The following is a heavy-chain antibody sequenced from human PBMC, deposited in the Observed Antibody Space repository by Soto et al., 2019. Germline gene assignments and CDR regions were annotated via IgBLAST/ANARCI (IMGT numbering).Heavy chain of an antibody. CDR3: ARGTGIAAAGMPEEGYYYYGMDV. J-gene: IGHJ6*02. Sequence: QVQLVQSGAEVKKPGSSVKVSCKASGGTFSSYAISWVRQAPGQGLEWMGGSIPIFGTANYAQKFQGRVTITADESTSTAYMELSSLRSEDTAVYYCARGTGIAAAGMPEEGYYYYGMDVWGQGTTVTVSS. CDR2: SIPIFGTA. D-gene: IGHD6-13*01. V-gene: IGHV1-69*01. CDR1: GGTFSSYA.